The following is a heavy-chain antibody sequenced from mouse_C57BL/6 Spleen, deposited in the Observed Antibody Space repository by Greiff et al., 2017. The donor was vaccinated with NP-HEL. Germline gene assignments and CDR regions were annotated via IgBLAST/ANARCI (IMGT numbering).Heavy chain of an antibody. Sequence: DVQLQESGPGLVKPSQSLSLTCSVTGYSITSGYYWNWIRQFPGNKLEWMGYISYDGSNNYNPSLKNRISITRDTSKNQFFLKLNSVTTEDTATYYCAREEDYYGSSYAMDYWGQGTSVTVSS. J-gene: IGHJ4*01. CDR2: ISYDGSN. CDR1: GYSITSGYY. CDR3: AREEDYYGSSYAMDY. V-gene: IGHV3-6*01. D-gene: IGHD1-1*01.